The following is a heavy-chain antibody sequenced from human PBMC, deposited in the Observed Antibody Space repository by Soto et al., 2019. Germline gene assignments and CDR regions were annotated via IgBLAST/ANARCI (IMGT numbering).Heavy chain of an antibody. CDR1: GFTFSSYS. CDR3: ARDLYGSHPNYNCCEP. V-gene: IGHV3-48*02. D-gene: IGHD1-26*01. J-gene: IGHJ5*02. CDR2: ISIRSSTI. Sequence: RGSRRLSCAASGFTFSSYSMNWVRQGPGKGLEWVSYISIRSSTIYYADSVKGRFTISRDNAKNSLSLQMNSLRDEDTAVYYCARDLYGSHPNYNCCEPLGQGTLVTVSA.